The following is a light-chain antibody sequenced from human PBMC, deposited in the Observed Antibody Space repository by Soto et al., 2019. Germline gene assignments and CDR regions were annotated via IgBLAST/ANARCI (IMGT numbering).Light chain of an antibody. CDR3: QQYGSSSWT. CDR1: QRVNSY. CDR2: DTS. Sequence: EVVLTQSPGTLSLSPGERATLSCRASQRVNSYLNWYQQRPGQSPRLLVYDTSSRATGIPDRFSGSGSGTDFTLTIIRLEPEDFAVYYCQQYGSSSWTFGQGTKVDIK. V-gene: IGKV3-20*01. J-gene: IGKJ1*01.